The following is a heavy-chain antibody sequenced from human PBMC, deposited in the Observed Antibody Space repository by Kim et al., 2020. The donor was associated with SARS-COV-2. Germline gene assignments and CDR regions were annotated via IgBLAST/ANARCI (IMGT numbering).Heavy chain of an antibody. D-gene: IGHD3-3*01. CDR1: GYTFTNYY. CDR2: INPNSGGT. J-gene: IGHJ4*02. V-gene: IGHV1-2*02. CDR3: ARDRFDDYWSAYYVGTFFFDF. Sequence: ASVKVSCKSSGYTFTNYYIHWVRQAPGQGLEWMGWINPNSGGTNYAQDFQGRVTMTRDTSTTTAYMGLGSLRSDDTAVYYCARDRFDDYWSAYYVGTFFFDFWGQGTLVTVSS.